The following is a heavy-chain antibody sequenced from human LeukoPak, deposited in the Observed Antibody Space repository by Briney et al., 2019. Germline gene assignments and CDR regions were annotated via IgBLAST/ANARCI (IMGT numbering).Heavy chain of an antibody. CDR3: ARSDVGGTGR. D-gene: IGHD3-16*01. CDR1: GYSISSGYY. CDR2: TNHSRST. Sequence: PSETLSLTCTVSGYSISSGYYWSWIRQPPGKGLEWIGETNHSRSTNYNPSLKSRVTISVDTSKNQFSLKLSSVTAADTAVYYCARSDVGGTGRWGQGTLVTVSS. V-gene: IGHV4-38-2*02. J-gene: IGHJ4*02.